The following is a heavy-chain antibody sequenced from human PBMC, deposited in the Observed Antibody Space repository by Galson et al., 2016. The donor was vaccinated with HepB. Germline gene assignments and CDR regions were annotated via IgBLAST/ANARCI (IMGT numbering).Heavy chain of an antibody. CDR2: ISHNGVSI. CDR3: VKEEYCSVGSCYSEFYFDY. CDR1: GFTFSSYA. Sequence: SLRLSCAASGFTFSSYAMHWVRQAQGKGLEYVSAISHNGVSIYYADSVKGRFTISRDNSKSTVVLQMSSLRPEDTAVYYCVKEEYCSVGSCYSEFYFDYWGQGALVTVSS. D-gene: IGHD2-15*01. V-gene: IGHV3-64D*08. J-gene: IGHJ4*02.